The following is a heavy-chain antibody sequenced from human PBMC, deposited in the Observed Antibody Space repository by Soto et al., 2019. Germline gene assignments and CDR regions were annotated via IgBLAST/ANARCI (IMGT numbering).Heavy chain of an antibody. D-gene: IGHD4-17*01. CDR2: VYYTGDT. V-gene: IGHV4-59*08. Sequence: QVQLQQSGPRLVKPSETLSLTCTVSSGPDRSHNWGWIRQPPGRGLEWIGYVYYTGDTAYNPSLRGGVTISADSSTNDIALTLSSVTAADTAVYYCVRQGIDYLHGLVDVWGQGTTVSVSS. CDR3: VRQGIDYLHGLVDV. CDR1: SGPDRSHN. J-gene: IGHJ6*02.